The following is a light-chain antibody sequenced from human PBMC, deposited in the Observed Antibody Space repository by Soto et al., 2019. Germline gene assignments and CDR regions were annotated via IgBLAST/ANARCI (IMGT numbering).Light chain of an antibody. J-gene: IGLJ2*01. Sequence: QAVVTQEPSLTVSPGGTVTLTCATSTGAVTSGYYPNWFQQKPGQEPRALIYXXXXXXXXXXXXXXXSLLGGKAALTLSGVQPEDEADYYCLLYYGGQLGVFGGGTKVTVL. CDR2: XXX. CDR3: LLYYGGQLGV. V-gene: IGLV7-43*01. CDR1: TGAVTSGYY.